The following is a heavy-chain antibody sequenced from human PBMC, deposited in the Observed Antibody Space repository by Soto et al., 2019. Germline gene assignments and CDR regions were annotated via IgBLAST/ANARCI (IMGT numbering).Heavy chain of an antibody. D-gene: IGHD3-10*01. CDR2: IYSGGST. CDR3: ARDCLRFGELSYYYYGMDV. CDR1: GFTVSSNY. Sequence: EVQLVESGGGLVQPGGSLRLSCAASGFTVSSNYMSWVRQAPGKGLEWVSVIYSGGSTYYADSVKGRFTISRDNSKNTLYLQMNSLRAEDTAVYYCARDCLRFGELSYYYYGMDVWGQGTTVTVSS. J-gene: IGHJ6*02. V-gene: IGHV3-66*01.